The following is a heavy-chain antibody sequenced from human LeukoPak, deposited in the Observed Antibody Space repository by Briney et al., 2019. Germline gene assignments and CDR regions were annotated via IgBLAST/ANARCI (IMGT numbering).Heavy chain of an antibody. Sequence: SETLSLTCTVSGGSISSDRYYWGWIRRPPGKGLEWIGSVYYGGSTYYNPSLKSRVTISVDTSKDQFSLKLRSVTAADTAVYYCARQDYGDYLLDYWGLGTEVTVSS. J-gene: IGHJ4*02. D-gene: IGHD4-17*01. V-gene: IGHV4-39*01. CDR1: GGSISSDRYY. CDR3: ARQDYGDYLLDY. CDR2: VYYGGST.